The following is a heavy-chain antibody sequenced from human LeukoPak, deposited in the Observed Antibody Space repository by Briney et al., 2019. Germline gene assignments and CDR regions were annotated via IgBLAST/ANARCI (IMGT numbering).Heavy chain of an antibody. J-gene: IGHJ3*02. CDR2: IYSGGRT. CDR1: GITVSSND. V-gene: IGHV3-53*01. Sequence: GVSLRLSCTASGITVSSNDMCWVRQAPGKGLEWISLIYSGGRTDYADSVKGRFTISRDNSKNMVYLQMNSLRGDDTAVYYCAGVLRGAFDIWGQGKMVAVSS. CDR3: AGVLRGAFDI.